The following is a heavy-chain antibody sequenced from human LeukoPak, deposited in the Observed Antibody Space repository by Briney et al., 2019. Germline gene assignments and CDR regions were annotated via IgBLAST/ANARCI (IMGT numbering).Heavy chain of an antibody. CDR2: IYYSGST. V-gene: IGHV4-59*01. D-gene: IGHD6-19*01. Sequence: SETLSLTCTVSGGSISSYYWSWIRQPPGKGLEWIGYIYYSGSTNYNPSLKSRVTISVDTSKNQFSLKLGSVTAADTAVYYCARVTVAGEADYWGQGTLVTVSS. J-gene: IGHJ4*02. CDR3: ARVTVAGEADY. CDR1: GGSISSYY.